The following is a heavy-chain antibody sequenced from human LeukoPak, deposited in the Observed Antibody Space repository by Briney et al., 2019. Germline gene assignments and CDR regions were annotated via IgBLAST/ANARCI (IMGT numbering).Heavy chain of an antibody. CDR2: IIPILGIA. V-gene: IGHV1-69*04. D-gene: IGHD2-15*01. CDR3: ARGVVAHLGWFDP. CDR1: GGTFSSYA. Sequence: ASVNVSCKASGGTFSSYAISWVRQAPGQGLEWMGRIIPILGIANYAQKFQGRVTITADKSTSTAYMELSSLRSEDTAVYYCARGVVAHLGWFDPWGQGTLVTVSS. J-gene: IGHJ5*02.